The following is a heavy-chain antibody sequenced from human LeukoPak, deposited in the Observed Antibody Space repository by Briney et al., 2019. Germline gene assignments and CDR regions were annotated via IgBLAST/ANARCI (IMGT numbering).Heavy chain of an antibody. Sequence: GASVKVSCKASGYTFTGYYMHWVLQAPGQGLEWMGRINPNSGGTNYAQKFQGRVTMTRDTSISTAYMELSRLRSDDTAVYYCAGDPLYYYDSSGNDAFDIWGQGTMVTVSS. V-gene: IGHV1-2*06. CDR3: AGDPLYYYDSSGNDAFDI. CDR1: GYTFTGYY. D-gene: IGHD3-22*01. J-gene: IGHJ3*02. CDR2: INPNSGGT.